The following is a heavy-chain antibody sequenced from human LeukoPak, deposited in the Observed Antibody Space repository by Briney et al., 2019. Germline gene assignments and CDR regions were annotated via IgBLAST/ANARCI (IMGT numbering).Heavy chain of an antibody. CDR2: INHSGST. CDR1: GGSFSGYY. V-gene: IGHV4-34*01. Sequence: PSETLSLTCAVYGGSFSGYYWSWIRQPPGKGLEWIGEINHSGSTNYNPSLKSRVTISVDTSKNQFSLKLSSVTAADTAVYYCARAIAHDYISYNWFDPWGQGTLVTVSS. J-gene: IGHJ5*02. D-gene: IGHD4-11*01. CDR3: ARAIAHDYISYNWFDP.